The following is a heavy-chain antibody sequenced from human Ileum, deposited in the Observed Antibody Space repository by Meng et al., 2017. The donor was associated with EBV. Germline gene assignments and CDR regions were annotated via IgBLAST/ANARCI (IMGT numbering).Heavy chain of an antibody. CDR1: GFSLSTSEVG. CDR2: IYWDDDK. V-gene: IGHV2-5*02. CDR3: ALFTRSWFDT. D-gene: IGHD2-2*01. J-gene: IGHJ5*02. Sequence: QITLKESGSTLVQPTQTLTLTCTFSGFSLSTSEVGVGWIRQPPGKALEWLAVIYWDDDKRYSPSLKSRLTITKDTSKNQVVLTLTNMDPVDTATYYCALFTRSWFDTWGQGTLVTVSS.